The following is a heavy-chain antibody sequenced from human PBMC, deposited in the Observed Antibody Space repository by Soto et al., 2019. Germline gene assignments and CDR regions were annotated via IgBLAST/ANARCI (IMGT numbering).Heavy chain of an antibody. CDR1: GGSINSSSYY. V-gene: IGHV4-39*07. CDR2: MYYSGST. J-gene: IGHJ4*02. Sequence: PSETLSLTCTVSGGSINSSSYYWGWIRQPPGKGLEWIGSMYYSGSTYYNPSLKSRVTISVDTSKNQFSLKLSRLRSDDTAVYYCARVLGLAARPEFGYWGQGTLVTVSS. CDR3: ARVLGLAARPEFGY. D-gene: IGHD6-6*01.